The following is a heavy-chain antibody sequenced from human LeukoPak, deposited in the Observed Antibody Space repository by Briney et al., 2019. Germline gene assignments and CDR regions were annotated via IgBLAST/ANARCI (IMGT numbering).Heavy chain of an antibody. CDR1: GLALKSYS. CDR2: ISSTSAYI. V-gene: IGHV3-21*01. D-gene: IGHD2-8*02. CDR3: ARVAVSGPTGWFDS. J-gene: IGHJ5*01. Sequence: PGGSLRLSCAGSGLALKSYSLTWVRQAPGKGLEWVSSISSTSAYIHYADSVKGRFTISRDNVDNVVYLEMNSLGAEDTATYYCARVAVSGPTGWFDSWGQGTLVIVSS.